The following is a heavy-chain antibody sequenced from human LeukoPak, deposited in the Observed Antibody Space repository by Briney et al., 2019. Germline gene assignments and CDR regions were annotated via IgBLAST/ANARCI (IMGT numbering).Heavy chain of an antibody. V-gene: IGHV1-8*01. CDR1: GYTFTSYD. CDR3: VRGLY. CDR2: MTPSSGNT. J-gene: IGHJ4*02. Sequence: GASVKVSCKASGYTFTSYDINWVRQAGQGLEWLGYMTPSSGNTGYAQNLRGRVTLTRDTSINTAYMELSSRTSEDTAVYYCVRGLYWGQGTLLTVSS.